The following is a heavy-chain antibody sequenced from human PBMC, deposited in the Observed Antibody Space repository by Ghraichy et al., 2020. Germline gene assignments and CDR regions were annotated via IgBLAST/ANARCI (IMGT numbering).Heavy chain of an antibody. D-gene: IGHD2-21*01. CDR2: ISTSSTYI. CDR1: GFTFSNYA. CDR3: ARGSMVVRYFYYDGMDV. J-gene: IGHJ6*02. V-gene: IGHV3-21*01. Sequence: GGSLRLSCAASGFTFSNYAMNWVRQAPGKGLEWVSSISTSSTYISYADSVKGRFTISRDNAQNSLYLQMKSLRDEDTAVYYCARGSMVVRYFYYDGMDVWGQGTTVTVSS.